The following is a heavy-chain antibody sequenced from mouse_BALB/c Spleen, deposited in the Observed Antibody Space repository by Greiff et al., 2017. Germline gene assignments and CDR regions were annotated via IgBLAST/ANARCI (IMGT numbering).Heavy chain of an antibody. CDR2: ISSGGST. D-gene: IGHD2-4*01. Sequence: EVHLVESGGGLVKPGGSLKLSCAASGFTFSSYAMSWVRQTPEKRLEWVASISSGGSTYYPDSVKGRFTISRDNARNILYLQMSSLRSEDTAMYYCARVYDYDEAWFAYWGQGTLVTVSA. J-gene: IGHJ3*01. CDR3: ARVYDYDEAWFAY. CDR1: GFTFSSYA. V-gene: IGHV5-6-5*01.